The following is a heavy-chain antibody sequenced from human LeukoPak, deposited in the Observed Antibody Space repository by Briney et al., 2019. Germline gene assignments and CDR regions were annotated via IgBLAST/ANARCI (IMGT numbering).Heavy chain of an antibody. Sequence: PGGSLGLSCAASGFTFSGSAMHWVRQASGKGLEWVGRIRSKANNYATAYAASVKGRFTISRDDSKNTAYLQMNSLKTEDTAVYYCTRGEAAAPVWGQGTTVTVSS. D-gene: IGHD6-13*01. V-gene: IGHV3-73*01. CDR2: IRSKANNYAT. CDR3: TRGEAAAPV. J-gene: IGHJ6*02. CDR1: GFTFSGSA.